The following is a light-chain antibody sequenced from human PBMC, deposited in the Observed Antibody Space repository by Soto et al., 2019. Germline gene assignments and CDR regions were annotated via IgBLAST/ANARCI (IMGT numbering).Light chain of an antibody. CDR1: NSDIGNYNY. CDR3: SSYTTTTTLEV. V-gene: IGLV2-14*01. CDR2: GVS. J-gene: IGLJ1*01. Sequence: ALTQPASVSGSPGQSITISCTGTNSDIGNYNYVSWYQHHPGKAPKLLIYGVSNRPSGVSNRFSGSKSGNTASLTISGLQAEDEADYYCSSYTTTTTLEVFGTGTKVTVL.